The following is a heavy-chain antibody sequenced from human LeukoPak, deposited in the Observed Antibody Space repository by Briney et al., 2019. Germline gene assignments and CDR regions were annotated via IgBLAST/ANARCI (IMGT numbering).Heavy chain of an antibody. CDR2: ISGSGGST. CDR1: GFTFADYA. CDR3: AKVSDYSYYYYMDV. Sequence: GGSLRLSCAASGFTFADYAMSWVRQTPGKGLEWVSGISGSGGSTYYADSVKGRFTVSRDNFKNTLFLQVNSLRAEDTAVYYCAKVSDYSYYYYMDVWGKGTTVTVSS. J-gene: IGHJ6*03. V-gene: IGHV3-23*01.